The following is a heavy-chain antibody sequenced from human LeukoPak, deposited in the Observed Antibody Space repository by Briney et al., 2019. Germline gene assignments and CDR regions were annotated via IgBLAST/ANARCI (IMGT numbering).Heavy chain of an antibody. Sequence: PSEALSLTCTVSGGSISSSSYYWGWIRQPPGKGLEWIGSIYYSGSTYYNPSLKSRVTISVDTPKNQFSLKLSSVTAADTAVYYCARHRILMGEIDYWGQGTLVTVSS. D-gene: IGHD3-16*01. V-gene: IGHV4-39*01. CDR3: ARHRILMGEIDY. CDR2: IYYSGST. CDR1: GGSISSSSYY. J-gene: IGHJ4*02.